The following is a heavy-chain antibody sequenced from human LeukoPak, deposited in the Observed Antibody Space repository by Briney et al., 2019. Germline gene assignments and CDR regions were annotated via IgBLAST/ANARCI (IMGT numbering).Heavy chain of an antibody. CDR2: ISSSGSTK. J-gene: IGHJ4*02. V-gene: IGHV3-48*03. CDR3: ARDTYDSSGRFDY. Sequence: GGSLRLSCAASGFTFSSYEMNWVRQAPGKGLEWVSYISSSGSTKYYPEPVKGRFTISRDNAKNSLYLQMNSLRAEDTAVYYCARDTYDSSGRFDYWGQGTLVTVSS. CDR1: GFTFSSYE. D-gene: IGHD3-22*01.